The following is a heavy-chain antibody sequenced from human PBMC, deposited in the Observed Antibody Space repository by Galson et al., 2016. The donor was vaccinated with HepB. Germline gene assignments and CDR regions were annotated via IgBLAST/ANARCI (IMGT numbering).Heavy chain of an antibody. CDR3: ARSRTPMVRGSIQTGVYFDN. J-gene: IGHJ4*02. Sequence: SETLSLTCTVYGGFFSGYYWSWIRQPPGKGLERIGDINHSGGTTYNPSLESRVSVSVDMSRNQFSLNLTSVTAADTAVYYCARSRTPMVRGSIQTGVYFDNWGQGTLVTVSS. CDR2: INHSGGT. V-gene: IGHV4-34*01. D-gene: IGHD3-10*01. CDR1: GGFFSGYY.